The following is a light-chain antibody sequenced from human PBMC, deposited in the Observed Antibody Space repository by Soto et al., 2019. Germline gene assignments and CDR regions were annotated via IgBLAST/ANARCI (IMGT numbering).Light chain of an antibody. CDR2: DVI. CDR3: SSWTISSTPDV. J-gene: IGLJ1*01. Sequence: QSALTQPASVSGSPGQSITISCTGTSSDIGGYNYVSWYQQHPGKAPKLVIYDVINRPSGVSDRFSGSKSGNTASLTISGLQVEDEADYYCSSWTISSTPDVFGPGTKLTVL. CDR1: SSDIGGYNY. V-gene: IGLV2-14*03.